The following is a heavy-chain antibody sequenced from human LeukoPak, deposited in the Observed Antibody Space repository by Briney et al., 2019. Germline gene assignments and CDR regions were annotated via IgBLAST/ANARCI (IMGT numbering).Heavy chain of an antibody. J-gene: IGHJ4*02. CDR2: ISAGNGNA. V-gene: IGHV1-3*01. Sequence: ASVKVSCKASGYTFTDYGMHWVRQAPGQRLEGMAWISAGNGNAKYSQKFQGRVTITADESTSTAYMELSSLRSEDTAVYYCARGNRRYSGSYLTFDYWGQGTLVTVSS. CDR3: ARGNRRYSGSYLTFDY. D-gene: IGHD1-26*01. CDR1: GYTFTDYG.